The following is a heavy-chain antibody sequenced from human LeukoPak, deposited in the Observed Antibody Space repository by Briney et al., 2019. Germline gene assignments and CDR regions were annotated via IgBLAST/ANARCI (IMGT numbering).Heavy chain of an antibody. Sequence: GGSLRLSCAASGFTFSSYWMHWVRQAPGKGLVWVSRINSDGSSTSYADSVKGRFTISRDNAKNTLYLQMNSLRAEDTAVYFCAREDYYNSGGYYLDYWGQGTLVTVSS. J-gene: IGHJ4*02. D-gene: IGHD3-22*01. CDR1: GFTFSSYW. V-gene: IGHV3-74*01. CDR2: INSDGSST. CDR3: AREDYYNSGGYYLDY.